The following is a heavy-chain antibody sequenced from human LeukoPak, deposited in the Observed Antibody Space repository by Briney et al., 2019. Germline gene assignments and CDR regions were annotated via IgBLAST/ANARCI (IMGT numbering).Heavy chain of an antibody. CDR3: ARGRNIAVAGSRWFDP. CDR2: INPNSGGT. D-gene: IGHD6-19*01. Sequence: ASVKVSCKASVYTFTGYYMHWVRQAPGQGLEWMGWINPNSGGTNYAQKFQGRVTMTRDTSISTAYMELSRLRSDDTAVYYCARGRNIAVAGSRWFDPWGQGTLVTGSS. J-gene: IGHJ5*02. V-gene: IGHV1-2*02. CDR1: VYTFTGYY.